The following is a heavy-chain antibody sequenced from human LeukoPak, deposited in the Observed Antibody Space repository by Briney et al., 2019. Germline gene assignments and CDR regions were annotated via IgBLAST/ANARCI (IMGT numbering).Heavy chain of an antibody. CDR3: AKVVYDSSGYYGDYFDY. V-gene: IGHV3-23*01. CDR1: GFTFSSYA. Sequence: PGGSLRLSCAASGFTFSSYAMSWVRQAPGKGLEWVSAISGSGGSTYYADSVKGRFTISRDNSKNTLYLQMNSLRAEDTAVYYCAKVVYDSSGYYGDYFDYWGQGTLVTVSS. CDR2: ISGSGGST. J-gene: IGHJ4*02. D-gene: IGHD3-22*01.